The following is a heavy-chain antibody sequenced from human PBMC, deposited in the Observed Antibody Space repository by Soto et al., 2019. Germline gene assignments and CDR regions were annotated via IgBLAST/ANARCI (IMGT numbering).Heavy chain of an antibody. D-gene: IGHD3-22*01. J-gene: IGHJ4*02. V-gene: IGHV3-74*01. CDR1: GFTFSSYW. CDR2: INSDGSRT. CDR3: ARGDGDYYDGNGYLGRH. Sequence: PGGSLRLSWAASGFTFSSYWMHWVRQAPGKGLVWVSRINSDGSRTSYADSAKGRFTISRDNAKNTVYLQMNSLRAEDTAVYYCARGDGDYYDGNGYLGRHWGQGTLVTVSS.